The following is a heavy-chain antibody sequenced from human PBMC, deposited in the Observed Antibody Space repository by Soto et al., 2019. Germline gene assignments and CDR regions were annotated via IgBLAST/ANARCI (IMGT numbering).Heavy chain of an antibody. CDR1: GFTVTSNY. CDR3: ARDFGSDATGYYGMDV. Sequence: EVQVVESGGGLVQPGGSLRLSCAASGFTVTSNYMSWVRQTPGKGLEWVSLIYSGGAIVYADSVMGRFTVSRDNSRNTMFLQMNSLRAGDTGVSFCARDFGSDATGYYGMDVWGQGTTVTVSS. D-gene: IGHD3-10*01. J-gene: IGHJ6*02. V-gene: IGHV3-66*01. CDR2: IYSGGAI.